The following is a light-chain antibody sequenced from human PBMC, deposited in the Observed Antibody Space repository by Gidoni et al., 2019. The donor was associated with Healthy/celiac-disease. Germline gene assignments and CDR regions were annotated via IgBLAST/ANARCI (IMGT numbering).Light chain of an antibody. CDR3: QQNNDCPYS. V-gene: IGKV3-15*01. J-gene: IGKJ2*03. CDR1: QRVSSN. Sequence: LVMPQSPATLSVSPGERSTLSCRASQRVSSNLACYQQNPGQAPRLLIYGASTRATGTPASFSGSGSGTEFTLTISSLQSEDFAVYYCQQNNDCPYSFGQGTKLEIK. CDR2: GAS.